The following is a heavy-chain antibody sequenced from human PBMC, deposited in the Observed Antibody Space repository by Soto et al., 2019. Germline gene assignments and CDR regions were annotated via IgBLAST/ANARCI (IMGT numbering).Heavy chain of an antibody. CDR2: TYYRSKWYN. V-gene: IGHV6-1*01. J-gene: IGHJ6*02. CDR1: GDSVSSNSAA. D-gene: IGHD2-21*02. Sequence: PSQTLSLTCVISGDSVSSNSAAWNWIRQSPSRGLEWLGRTYYRSKWYNDYAVSVKSRITINPDTSKNQFSLQLNSVTPEDTAVYYCARDEEVVTELTFHDYYGMDVWGQGTTVTVSS. CDR3: ARDEEVVTELTFHDYYGMDV.